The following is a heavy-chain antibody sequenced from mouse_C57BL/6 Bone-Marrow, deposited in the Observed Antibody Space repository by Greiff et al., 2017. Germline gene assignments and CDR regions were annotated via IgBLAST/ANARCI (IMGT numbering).Heavy chain of an antibody. Sequence: EVHLVESGGDLVKPGGSLKLSCAASGFTFSSYGMSWVRQTPDKRLEWVATISSGGCYTYYPDSVKGRFTISRDNAKNTLYLQMSSLKSEDTAMYYCARLPITTVVGFDYWGQGTTLTVSS. CDR1: GFTFSSYG. CDR2: ISSGGCYT. D-gene: IGHD1-1*01. J-gene: IGHJ2*01. CDR3: ARLPITTVVGFDY. V-gene: IGHV5-6*01.